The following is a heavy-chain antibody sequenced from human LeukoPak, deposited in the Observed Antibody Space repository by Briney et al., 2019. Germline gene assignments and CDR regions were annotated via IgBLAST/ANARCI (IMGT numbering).Heavy chain of an antibody. CDR1: GGSISSYY. J-gene: IGHJ3*02. CDR3: ARGTGPWAYIAAAGTGAFDI. Sequence: PSETLSLTCTVPGGSISSYYWSWIRQPPGKGLEWIGYIYYSGSTNYNPSLKSRVPISVDTSKNQFSLKLSSVTAADTAVYYCARGTGPWAYIAAAGTGAFDIWGQGTMVTVSS. D-gene: IGHD6-13*01. CDR2: IYYSGST. V-gene: IGHV4-59*01.